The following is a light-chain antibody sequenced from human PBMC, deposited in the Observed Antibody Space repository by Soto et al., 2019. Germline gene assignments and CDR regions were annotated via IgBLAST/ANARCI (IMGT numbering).Light chain of an antibody. V-gene: IGLV2-14*03. J-gene: IGLJ1*01. Sequence: QSVLTQPASVSGSPGQSITISCIGTSSDVGAFNYVSWYQHHPGKAPKLIIYDVTARPSGVSTRFSASKSGNTASLTISGLQAEDEADYYCSLYTTRNTEVFGTGTKLTVL. CDR1: SSDVGAFNY. CDR2: DVT. CDR3: SLYTTRNTEV.